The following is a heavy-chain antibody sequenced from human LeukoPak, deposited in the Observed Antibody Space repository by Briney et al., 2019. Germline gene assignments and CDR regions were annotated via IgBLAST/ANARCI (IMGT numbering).Heavy chain of an antibody. D-gene: IGHD1-1*01. J-gene: IGHJ4*02. CDR1: GYTFSTYG. CDR2: IVVGSGNT. V-gene: IGHV1-58*02. CDR3: AAVGPFTGTTRRDYYFDY. Sequence: ASVKVSCKASGYTFSTYGISWVRQAPGQGLEWIGWIVVGSGNTNYAQKFQERVTITRDMSTSTAYMELSSLRSEDTAVYYCAAVGPFTGTTRRDYYFDYWGQGTLVTVSS.